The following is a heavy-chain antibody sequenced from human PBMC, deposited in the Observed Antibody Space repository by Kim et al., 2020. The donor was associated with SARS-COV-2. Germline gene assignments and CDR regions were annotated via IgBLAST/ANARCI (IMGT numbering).Heavy chain of an antibody. CDR1: GGSISSSSYY. CDR2: IYYSGST. J-gene: IGHJ5*02. D-gene: IGHD4-17*01. CDR3: ARRDYGYNWFDP. V-gene: IGHV4-39*01. Sequence: SETLSLTCTVSGGSISSSSYYWGWIRQPPGKGLEWIGSIYYSGSTYYNPSLKSRVTISVDTSKNQFSLKLSSVTAADTAVYYCARRDYGYNWFDPWGQGTLVTVSS.